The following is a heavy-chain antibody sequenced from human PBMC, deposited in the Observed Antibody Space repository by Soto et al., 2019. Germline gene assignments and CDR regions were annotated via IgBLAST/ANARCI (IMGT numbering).Heavy chain of an antibody. CDR3: ARGRTTIFGVVIIDTRFDY. V-gene: IGHV1-69*10. CDR1: GGTFSSYT. J-gene: IGHJ4*02. D-gene: IGHD3-3*01. Sequence: GASVKVSCKASGGTFSSYTISWVRQAPGQGLEWMGGIIPILGIANYAQKFQGRVTITADKSTSTAYMELSSLRSEDTAVYYCARGRTTIFGVVIIDTRFDYWGQGTLVTVSS. CDR2: IIPILGIA.